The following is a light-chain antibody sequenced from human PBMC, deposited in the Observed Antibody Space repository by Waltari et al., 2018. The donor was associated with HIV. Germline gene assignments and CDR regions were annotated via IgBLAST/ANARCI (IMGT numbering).Light chain of an antibody. V-gene: IGLV3-25*03. Sequence: SYELTQPPSASVSPGQTARITCSGDALAKQYAYWYQQKPGQAPVLVISKDSERPSGIPERFSGSSSGRTVTLTISGVQAEDEADYYCQSADSSGTYWVFGGGTKLTVL. J-gene: IGLJ3*02. CDR1: ALAKQY. CDR2: KDS. CDR3: QSADSSGTYWV.